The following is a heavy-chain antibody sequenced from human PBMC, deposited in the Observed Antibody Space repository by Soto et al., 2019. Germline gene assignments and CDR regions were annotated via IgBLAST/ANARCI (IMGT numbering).Heavy chain of an antibody. V-gene: IGHV3-7*05. J-gene: IGHJ6*02. CDR2: IKQDGSEK. CDR3: ATDSSSWQSYYYYHGMDV. Sequence: GGSLRLSCAASGFTFSSYWMSWVRQAQGKGLEWVANIKQDGSEKYYVDSVKGRFTISRDNAKNSLYLQMNSLRAEDTAVYYCATDSSSWQSYYYYHGMDVWGQGTTVTVSS. D-gene: IGHD6-13*01. CDR1: GFTFSSYW.